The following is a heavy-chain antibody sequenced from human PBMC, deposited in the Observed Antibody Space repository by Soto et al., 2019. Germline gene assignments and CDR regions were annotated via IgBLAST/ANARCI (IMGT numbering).Heavy chain of an antibody. CDR2: IKEDGSEK. J-gene: IGHJ6*02. Sequence: LSCAASGFTFSSSWMSWVRQAPGKGLEWVANIKEDGSEKDYVDPVKGRFTITRDNAKNSLYLQMNNLRAEDTAMYYCARHLADSSSWYYYYYGMDVWGQGTTVTVSS. D-gene: IGHD6-13*01. CDR3: ARHLADSSSWYYYYYGMDV. V-gene: IGHV3-7*03. CDR1: GFTFSSSW.